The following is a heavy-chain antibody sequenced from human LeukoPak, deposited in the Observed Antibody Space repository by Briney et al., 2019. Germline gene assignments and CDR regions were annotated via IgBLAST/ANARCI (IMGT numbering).Heavy chain of an antibody. V-gene: IGHV4-34*01. J-gene: IGHJ6*02. D-gene: IGHD3-10*01. Sequence: ASETLSLTCAVYGGSFSGYYWSWIRQPPGKGLEWIGEINHSESTNYNPSLKSRVTISVGTSKNQFSLKLRSVTAADTAVYYCARYMVRGVNSPYYYGMDVWGQGTTVTVSS. CDR2: INHSEST. CDR3: ARYMVRGVNSPYYYGMDV. CDR1: GGSFSGYY.